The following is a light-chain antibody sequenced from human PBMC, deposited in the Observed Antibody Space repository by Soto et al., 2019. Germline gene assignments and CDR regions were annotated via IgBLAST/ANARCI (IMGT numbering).Light chain of an antibody. CDR3: LLSYNAARV. V-gene: IGLV7-46*01. CDR1: TGAVTSNHH. Sequence: QIVVTQQPSRTVSPGGTVTLTCGSSTGAVTSNHHPYWFQQKAGQAPRTLIYDTSNKHSWTPARFSGSLLGDKAALTLSGAQPEDEAQYYCLLSYNAARVFGGGTKLTVL. J-gene: IGLJ2*01. CDR2: DTS.